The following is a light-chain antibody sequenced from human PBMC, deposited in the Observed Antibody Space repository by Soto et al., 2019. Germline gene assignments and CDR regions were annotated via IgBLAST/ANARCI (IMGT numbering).Light chain of an antibody. CDR3: QQYGSSYPWT. J-gene: IGKJ1*01. CDR1: QSVSSNY. CDR2: GAS. V-gene: IGKV3-20*01. Sequence: EFVLTQSPGALSLSPWERATLYCMASQSVSSNYLAWYQHKPGQAPRLLIYGASSRATGIPDRFSGSGSGTDFTLTIRRLEPEDFAVYYCQQYGSSYPWTFGQGTKVDIK.